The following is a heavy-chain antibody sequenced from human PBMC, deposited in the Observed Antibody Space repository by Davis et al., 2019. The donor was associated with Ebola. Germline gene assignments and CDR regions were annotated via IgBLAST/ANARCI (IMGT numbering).Heavy chain of an antibody. V-gene: IGHV3-30-3*02. CDR1: GFTSA. CDR3: VARPYSSSWTFDY. Sequence: GESLKISCAASGFTSAMHWVRQATGKGLEWVAFISADGTNKYYADSVKGRFTISRDNSKNTLYLQMNSLRAEDTAVYYCVARPYSSSWTFDYWGQGTLVTVSS. D-gene: IGHD6-13*01. J-gene: IGHJ4*02. CDR2: ISADGTNK.